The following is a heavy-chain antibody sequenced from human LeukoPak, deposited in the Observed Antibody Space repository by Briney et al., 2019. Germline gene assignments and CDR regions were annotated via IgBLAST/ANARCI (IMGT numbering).Heavy chain of an antibody. D-gene: IGHD2-2*01. Sequence: ASVKVSCKASGYTFTSYGISWVRQAPGQGLEWMGWISAYNGNTNYAQKLQGRVTMTTDTSTSTAYMELRSLRSDDTAVYYCARVVCSNTRCHIHHYYYYMDVWGKGTTVTVSS. V-gene: IGHV1-18*01. CDR2: ISAYNGNT. CDR3: ARVVCSNTRCHIHHYYYYMDV. CDR1: GYTFTSYG. J-gene: IGHJ6*03.